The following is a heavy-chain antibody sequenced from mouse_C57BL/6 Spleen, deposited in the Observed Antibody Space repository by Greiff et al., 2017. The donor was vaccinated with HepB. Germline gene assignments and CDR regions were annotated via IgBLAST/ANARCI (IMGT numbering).Heavy chain of an antibody. CDR2: ISDGGSYT. Sequence: EVKLMESGGGLVKPGGSLKLSCAASGFTFSSYAMSWVRQTPEKRLEWVATISDGGSYTYYPDNVKGRFTISRDNAKNNLYLQMSHLKSEDTAVYYCARDRGYYYFDYWGQGTTLTVSS. J-gene: IGHJ2*01. D-gene: IGHD2-3*01. CDR3: ARDRGYYYFDY. V-gene: IGHV5-4*01. CDR1: GFTFSSYA.